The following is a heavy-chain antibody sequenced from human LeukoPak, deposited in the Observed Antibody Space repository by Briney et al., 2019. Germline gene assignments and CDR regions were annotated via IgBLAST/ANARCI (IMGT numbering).Heavy chain of an antibody. J-gene: IGHJ4*02. Sequence: GGSLRLSCAASGFTFSSYWMSWVRQAPGKGLEWVANIKQDGSEKYYVDSVKGRFTISRDNAKNSLYLQMNSLRAEDTAVYYCASGGYSYGLGYYFDYWGRGTLVTVSS. CDR1: GFTFSSYW. CDR2: IKQDGSEK. CDR3: ASGGYSYGLGYYFDY. V-gene: IGHV3-7*01. D-gene: IGHD5-18*01.